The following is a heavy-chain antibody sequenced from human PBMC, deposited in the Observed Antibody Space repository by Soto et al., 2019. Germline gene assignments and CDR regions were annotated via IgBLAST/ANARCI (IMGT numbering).Heavy chain of an antibody. CDR1: GGSISSGDYY. Sequence: QVQLQESGPGLVKPSQTLSLTCTVSGGSISSGDYYWSWIRQPPGKGLEWIGYIYYSGSTYYNPSLKSRVTISVEPVTNQFSLKLSSVTAADTAVYYCASRPYPFDAFDIWGQVTMVTVSS. CDR2: IYYSGST. V-gene: IGHV4-30-4*01. J-gene: IGHJ3*02. CDR3: ASRPYPFDAFDI.